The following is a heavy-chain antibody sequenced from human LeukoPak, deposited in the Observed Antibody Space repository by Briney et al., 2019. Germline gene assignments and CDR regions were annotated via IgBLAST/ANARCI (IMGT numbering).Heavy chain of an antibody. Sequence: SVKVSCKASGGTFSSYAISWVRQAPGQGLEWMGGIIPIFGTANYAQKFQGRVTITTDESTSTAYMELSSLRSEDTAVYYCASGHSGSYFPSRQVLQYYMDVCGKGTTVTVSS. V-gene: IGHV1-69*05. CDR1: GGTFSSYA. CDR3: ASGHSGSYFPSRQVLQYYMDV. D-gene: IGHD1-26*01. J-gene: IGHJ6*03. CDR2: IIPIFGTA.